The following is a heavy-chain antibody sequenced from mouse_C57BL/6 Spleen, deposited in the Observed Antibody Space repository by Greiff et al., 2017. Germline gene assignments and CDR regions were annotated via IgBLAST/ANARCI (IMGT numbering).Heavy chain of an antibody. V-gene: IGHV1-80*01. Sequence: VKLQESGAELVKPGASVKISCKASGYAFSSYWMNWVKQRPGKGLEWIGQIYPGDGDTNYNGKFKGKATLTADKSSSTAYMQLSSLTSEDSAVYFCARLAYWYFDVWGTGTTVTVSS. CDR3: ARLAYWYFDV. J-gene: IGHJ1*03. CDR1: GYAFSSYW. CDR2: IYPGDGDT.